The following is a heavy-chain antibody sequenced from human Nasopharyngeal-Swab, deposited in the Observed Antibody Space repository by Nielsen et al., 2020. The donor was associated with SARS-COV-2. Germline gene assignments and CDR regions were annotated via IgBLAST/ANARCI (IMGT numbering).Heavy chain of an antibody. CDR1: GFFFDYYV. CDR2: ISWNSGSI. Sequence: LIFSCAASGFFFDYYVMHWVRHAPWKGLEWVSGISWNSGSIGYADSVKGRFTISRDNAKNSLYLQMNSLRAEDTALYYCAKDFYYDSSGPPSVQHWGQGTLVTVSS. J-gene: IGHJ1*01. D-gene: IGHD3-22*01. CDR3: AKDFYYDSSGPPSVQH. V-gene: IGHV3-9*01.